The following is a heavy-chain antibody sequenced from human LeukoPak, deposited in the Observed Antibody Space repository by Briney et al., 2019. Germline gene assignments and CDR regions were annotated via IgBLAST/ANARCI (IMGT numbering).Heavy chain of an antibody. Sequence: GGSLRLSCAASGLTGSSNFMTWVRQAPGKGLEWVSAIYSGGSTFYAASVRGRFNLPRDNSRKTMFLQMSSLRVGGAAGYYCASSGTASRGAMDVWGQGTTVTVSS. CDR3: ASSGTASRGAMDV. CDR2: IYSGGST. D-gene: IGHD1-1*01. V-gene: IGHV3-66*01. CDR1: GLTGSSNF. J-gene: IGHJ6*02.